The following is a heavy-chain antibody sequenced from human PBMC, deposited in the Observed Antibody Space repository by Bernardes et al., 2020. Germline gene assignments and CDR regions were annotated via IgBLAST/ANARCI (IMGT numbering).Heavy chain of an antibody. V-gene: IGHV4-61*01. D-gene: IGHD4-4*01. Sequence: SETLSLTCTVSGGSVSSGSSYWSWIRQPPGKGLEWIGFIYYSGSTKYNPSLKSRVTISVDTYKKQFSLELSSVTAADTAVYYCARERLSNPSYYYYGMDVWGQGTAVTVSS. CDR2: IYYSGST. CDR1: GGSVSSGSSY. CDR3: ARERLSNPSYYYYGMDV. J-gene: IGHJ6*02.